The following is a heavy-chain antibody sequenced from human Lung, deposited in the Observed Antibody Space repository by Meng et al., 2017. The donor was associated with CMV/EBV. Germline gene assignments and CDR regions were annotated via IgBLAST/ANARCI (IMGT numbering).Heavy chain of an antibody. CDR2: IYHSGTT. Sequence: ESLKISCTVSGYSITTGFHWCWIRQPPGKGLEWIGSIYHSGTTYYNPSLGSRLTMSVDTSKNHFSLKLSAVTAADTAVYYCARANAALGPFDSWGQGTLVTVSS. CDR3: ARANAALGPFDS. CDR1: GYSITTGFH. J-gene: IGHJ4*02. V-gene: IGHV4-38-2*02. D-gene: IGHD5-18*01.